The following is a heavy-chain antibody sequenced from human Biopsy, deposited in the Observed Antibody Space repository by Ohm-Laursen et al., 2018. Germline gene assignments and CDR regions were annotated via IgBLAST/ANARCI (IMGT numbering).Heavy chain of an antibody. V-gene: IGHV3-23*01. J-gene: IGHJ4*02. CDR3: ASGLNGDPSDFDY. CDR1: GFTFKNYP. CDR2: IDSSAAST. D-gene: IGHD3-10*01. Sequence: GSLRLSCAASGFTFKNYPMNWVRQAPGKGLDWVSSIDSSAASTFYADSVKGRFTISSDNTKNTLFLQMKSLRAADPAIDYGASGLNGDPSDFDYWGQGTPVTVSS.